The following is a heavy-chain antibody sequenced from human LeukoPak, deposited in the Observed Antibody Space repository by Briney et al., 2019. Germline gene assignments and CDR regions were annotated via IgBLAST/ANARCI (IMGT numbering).Heavy chain of an antibody. V-gene: IGHV3-9*03. CDR3: AKAGGSYLPYFFDY. Sequence: GRSLRLSCAASGFTFDDYAMHWVRQGPGKGLEWVSGISWNSGSIDYADSVKGRFTISRDNATNSLYLQMNSLRAEDMALYYCAKAGGSYLPYFFDYWGQGTLVTVSS. D-gene: IGHD1-26*01. CDR2: ISWNSGSI. J-gene: IGHJ4*02. CDR1: GFTFDDYA.